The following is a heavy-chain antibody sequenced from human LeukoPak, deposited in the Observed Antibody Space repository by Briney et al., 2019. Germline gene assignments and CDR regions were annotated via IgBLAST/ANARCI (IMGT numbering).Heavy chain of an antibody. V-gene: IGHV3-21*01. CDR2: ISSSGSYI. CDR1: GFAFSNYN. J-gene: IGHJ4*02. D-gene: IGHD3-3*01. CDR3: ARAMEIDY. Sequence: GGSLRLSCAASGFAFSNYNMNWVRQAPGKGLEWVSSISSSGSYIYYADSVKGRFTIPRDNAKNSLYLQMNSLRAEDTAVYYCARAMEIDYWGQGTLVTVSS.